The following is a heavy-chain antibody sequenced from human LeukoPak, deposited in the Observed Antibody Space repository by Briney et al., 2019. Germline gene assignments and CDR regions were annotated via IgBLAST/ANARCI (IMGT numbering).Heavy chain of an antibody. CDR1: GFTFNHYW. V-gene: IGHV3-74*01. CDR2: IDGDGRTT. Sequence: GGSPRLSCTASGFTFNHYWIHWVRQAPGKGLVWVSRIDGDGRTTRYADSVKGRFTMSRDNAKNTLYLQMNSLKEEDTAVYYCARDFDWESGHWGQGTLVTVSS. CDR3: ARDFDWESGH. J-gene: IGHJ4*02. D-gene: IGHD3-9*01.